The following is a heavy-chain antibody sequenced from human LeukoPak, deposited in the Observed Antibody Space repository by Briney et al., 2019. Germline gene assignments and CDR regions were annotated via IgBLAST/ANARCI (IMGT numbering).Heavy chain of an antibody. J-gene: IGHJ2*01. CDR3: ARVYYSNSYDYWYFDL. CDR2: IYSSGNT. V-gene: IGHV4-39*07. CDR1: GASISSSNYY. D-gene: IGHD6-13*01. Sequence: SETLSLTCAVSGASISSSNYYWGWVRQSPGKGLEWIGNIYSSGNTYYNASLRSRVTMYIDTSKNQFSLKLSSVTVADAAVYYCARVYYSNSYDYWYFDLWGRGTLVTVSS.